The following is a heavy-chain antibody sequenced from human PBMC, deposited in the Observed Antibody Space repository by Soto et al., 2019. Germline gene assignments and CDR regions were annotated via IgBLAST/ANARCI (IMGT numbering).Heavy chain of an antibody. Sequence: QVQLQESGPGLVKPSETLSFTCNVSGGSISSGGYYWSWIRQLPGKGLEWIGYIYHRGGTYYNPALKRRITISVDTSKNQFSLKMTSVTAADTAVYLCARAPGRMMNALRYYYGLDVWGQGTTVTVSS. CDR2: IYHRGGT. CDR3: ARAPGRMMNALRYYYGLDV. CDR1: GGSISSGGYY. D-gene: IGHD2-8*01. J-gene: IGHJ6*02. V-gene: IGHV4-31*02.